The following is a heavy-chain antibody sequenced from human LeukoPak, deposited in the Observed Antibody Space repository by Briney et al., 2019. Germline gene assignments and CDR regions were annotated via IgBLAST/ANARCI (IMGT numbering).Heavy chain of an antibody. CDR1: VYTFTSYY. Sequence: ASGKVSCKASVYTFTSYYLHWVRQAPGQGLEWMGIIHPTVGDTTYAQKFQGRVTMTRDMSTGTVYMDLSSLRSEDTAVYYCARYGFSSVWQGGWHAFDLWGQGPTVTVSS. J-gene: IGHJ3*01. D-gene: IGHD6-25*01. CDR2: IHPTVGDT. CDR3: ARYGFSSVWQGGWHAFDL. V-gene: IGHV1-46*01.